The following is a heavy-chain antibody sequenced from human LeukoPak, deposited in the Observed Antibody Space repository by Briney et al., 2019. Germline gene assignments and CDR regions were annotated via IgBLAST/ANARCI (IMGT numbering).Heavy chain of an antibody. Sequence: GGSLRLSCAASGFPFDEYAMHWVRQVPGQGLKWVALITGDGRTKYYADSMRGRFTISRDNSRKSLYLQMTSLTPEDTAFYYCPRTVQWEFLGYFYHSYYMDVWGLGTTVTVSS. D-gene: IGHD1-26*01. CDR3: PRTVQWEFLGYFYHSYYMDV. J-gene: IGHJ6*03. CDR1: GFPFDEYA. CDR2: ITGDGRTK. V-gene: IGHV3-43*02.